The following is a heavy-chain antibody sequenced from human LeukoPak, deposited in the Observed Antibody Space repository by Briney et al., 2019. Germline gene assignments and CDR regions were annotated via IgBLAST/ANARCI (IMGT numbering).Heavy chain of an antibody. D-gene: IGHD1-26*01. CDR1: GYTFTGYY. CDR3: ASPLVGANVDAFDI. Sequence: ASVKVSCKASGYTFTGYYMHWVRQAPGQGLEWMGRINPNSGGTNYAQKFQGRVTMTRDTSISTAYMELSRLRSDDTAVYYCASPLVGANVDAFDIWGQGTMVTVSS. CDR2: INPNSGGT. V-gene: IGHV1-2*06. J-gene: IGHJ3*02.